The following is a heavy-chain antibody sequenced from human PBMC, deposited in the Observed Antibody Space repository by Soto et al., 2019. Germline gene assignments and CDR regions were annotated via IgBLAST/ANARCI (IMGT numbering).Heavy chain of an antibody. Sequence: QVQLAQSGAEVKKPGASVKVSWKASDYTFTSYGISWVRQAPGQGLEWMGWISAYNGNTNYAEKLQGRVTMTTDTSTSTAYMELRSLRSDDTAVYYCARRSLYGEGVYYFDYWGQGTLVTVSS. V-gene: IGHV1-18*01. D-gene: IGHD4-17*01. J-gene: IGHJ4*02. CDR2: ISAYNGNT. CDR1: DYTFTSYG. CDR3: ARRSLYGEGVYYFDY.